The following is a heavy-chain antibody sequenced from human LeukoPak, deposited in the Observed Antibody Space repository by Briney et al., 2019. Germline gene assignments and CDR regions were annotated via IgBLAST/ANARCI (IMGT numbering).Heavy chain of an antibody. J-gene: IGHJ4*02. CDR3: ARDARRREGFDY. V-gene: IGHV4-59*01. D-gene: IGHD1-26*01. CDR1: GGSISSYY. Sequence: PSETLSLTCTVSGGSISSYYWSWIRQPPGKGLEWIGYIYYSGSTNYNPSLKSRVTISVDTSKNQFSLKLSSVTAADTAVYYCARDARRREGFDYWGQGTLVTVSS. CDR2: IYYSGST.